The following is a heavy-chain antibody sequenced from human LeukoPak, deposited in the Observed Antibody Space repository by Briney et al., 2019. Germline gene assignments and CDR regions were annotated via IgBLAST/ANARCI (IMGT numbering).Heavy chain of an antibody. CDR2: IYFSGRT. D-gene: IGHD4-11*01. J-gene: IGHJ4*02. Sequence: SETLSLTCTVSGGSINRGDYYWSWIRQPPGKGLEWIGYIYFSGRTHYNPSLKSRVTISVDTSKNQFSLKLSSVTAADTAVYYCARGKLQEPRAVEYWGQGTLVTVSS. V-gene: IGHV4-30-4*01. CDR1: GGSINRGDYY. CDR3: ARGKLQEPRAVEY.